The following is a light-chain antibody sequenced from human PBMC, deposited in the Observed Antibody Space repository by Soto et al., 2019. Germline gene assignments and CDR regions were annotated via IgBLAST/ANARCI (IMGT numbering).Light chain of an antibody. J-gene: IGKJ2*02. CDR2: AAS. Sequence: AIQMTQSPSSLSASVGDRVTITCRASQGIRNDLGWYQQKPGKAPKLLIYAASSLQSGVPSRFSGSGSGTDFTLTITSLQPEEFATYYCLQDYTSPCTFGQGTKLEIK. CDR3: LQDYTSPCT. CDR1: QGIRND. V-gene: IGKV1-6*01.